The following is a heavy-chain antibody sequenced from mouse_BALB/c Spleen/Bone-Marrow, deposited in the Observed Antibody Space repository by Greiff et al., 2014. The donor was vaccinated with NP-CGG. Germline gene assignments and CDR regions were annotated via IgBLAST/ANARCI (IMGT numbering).Heavy chain of an antibody. CDR3: ARFGRYYFDY. CDR1: GYAFTNYL. V-gene: IGHV1-54*01. J-gene: IGHJ2*01. Sequence: QVQLQQSGAELVRPGTAVNVSCKASGYAFTNYLIEWVKQRPGQGLEWIGVINPGSGGANYNEKFKGKATLTADKSSSTAYMQLSSLTSDDSAVYVCARFGRYYFDYWGPGTTLTVSS. CDR2: INPGSGGA.